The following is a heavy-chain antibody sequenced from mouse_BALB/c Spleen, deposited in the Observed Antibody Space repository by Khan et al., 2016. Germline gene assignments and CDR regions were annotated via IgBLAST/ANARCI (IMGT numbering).Heavy chain of an antibody. J-gene: IGHJ2*01. D-gene: IGHD1-2*01. CDR2: ISYSGST. CDR3: ARTARIKY. Sequence: EVKLLESGPGLVKPSQSLSLTCTVTGYSITSGYGWNWHRQFPGNKLEWMGYISYSGSTNYNPSLKSRISITRDTSKNQFFLQLNSVTTEDTATSYCARTARIKYWGQGTTLTVSS. V-gene: IGHV3-2*02. CDR1: GYSITSGYG.